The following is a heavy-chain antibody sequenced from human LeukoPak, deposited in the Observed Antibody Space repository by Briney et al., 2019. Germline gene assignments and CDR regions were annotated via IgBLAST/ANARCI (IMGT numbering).Heavy chain of an antibody. D-gene: IGHD3-3*01. CDR2: ISWNSGSI. CDR3: AKDSNYDFWSGDQALDY. V-gene: IGHV3-9*01. Sequence: GRSLRLSCVASGFTFDDYAMHWVRQAPGKGLEWVSGISWNSGSIGYADSVKGRFTISRDNAKNSLYLQMNSLRAEDTALYYCAKDSNYDFWSGDQALDYWGQGTLVTVSS. J-gene: IGHJ4*02. CDR1: GFTFDDYA.